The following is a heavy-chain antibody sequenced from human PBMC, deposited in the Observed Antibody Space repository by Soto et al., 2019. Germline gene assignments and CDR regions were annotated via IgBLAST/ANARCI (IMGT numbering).Heavy chain of an antibody. CDR1: GFTFSSYA. Sequence: QVQLVESGGGVVQPGRSLRLSCAASGFTFSSYAMHWVRQAPGKGLEWVAVISYDGSNKYYADSVKGRFTISRDNSKNTLYLQMNSLRAEDTAVYYCARGLTVPLVVYFDYWGQGTLVTVSS. D-gene: IGHD4-17*01. CDR3: ARGLTVPLVVYFDY. CDR2: ISYDGSNK. V-gene: IGHV3-30-3*01. J-gene: IGHJ4*02.